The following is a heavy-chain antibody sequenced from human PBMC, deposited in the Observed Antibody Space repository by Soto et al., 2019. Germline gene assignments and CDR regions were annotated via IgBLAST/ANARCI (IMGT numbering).Heavy chain of an antibody. CDR2: IYPGDSDT. V-gene: IGHV5-51*03. Sequence: GGSLKISCQGSGYTFTGHWIGWVRQMSGKGLEWMGIIYPGDSDTRYSPSFQGQVIISADKSITTAYLQWSSLKASDTAMYYCXRVGLVGATSLSNAWFDPWGQGTLVTVS. CDR1: GYTFTGHW. CDR3: XRVGLVGATSLSNAWFDP. D-gene: IGHD1-26*01. J-gene: IGHJ5*02.